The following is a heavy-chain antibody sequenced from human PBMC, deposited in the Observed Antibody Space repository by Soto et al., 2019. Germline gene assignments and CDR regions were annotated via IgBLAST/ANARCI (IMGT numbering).Heavy chain of an antibody. J-gene: IGHJ4*02. V-gene: IGHV3-21*01. CDR1: GFTFSSYA. D-gene: IGHD3-22*01. CDR3: ARGTADYYDSSGYFEQ. CDR2: ILSIGTT. Sequence: PGGSLRLSCAASGFTFSSYAMNWVRQAPGEGLEWVSTILSIGTTYYADSVKGRFTISRDNAIHSLYLQINSLRAEDTAVYYCARGTADYYDSSGYFEQWGRGALVTVSS.